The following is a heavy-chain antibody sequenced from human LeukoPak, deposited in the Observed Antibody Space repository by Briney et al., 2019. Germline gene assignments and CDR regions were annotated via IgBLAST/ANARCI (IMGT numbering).Heavy chain of an antibody. CDR2: ISDIGSI. D-gene: IGHD2-8*02. J-gene: IGHJ4*02. Sequence: SETLSLTCTVSGGSISSYYWSWIRQPPGKGPEWIAYISDIGSINYNPSPKSRVTISLDTSKNQFSLKLSSVTAADTAVYYCAGHHPRNTVDFWGQGTLVTVSS. CDR1: GGSISSYY. CDR3: AGHHPRNTVDF. V-gene: IGHV4-59*08.